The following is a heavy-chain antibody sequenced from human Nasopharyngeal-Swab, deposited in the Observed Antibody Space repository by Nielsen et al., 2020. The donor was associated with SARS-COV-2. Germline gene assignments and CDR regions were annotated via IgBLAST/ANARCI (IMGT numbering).Heavy chain of an antibody. CDR1: GFTFSNYD. D-gene: IGHD6-19*01. CDR2: IDTSGGTT. J-gene: IGHJ1*01. CDR3: AKGLGAVAAEYFQH. V-gene: IGHV3-23*01. Sequence: GGSLRLSCAASGFTFSNYDMSWVRQAPGKGLEWVSVIDTSGGTTYYADSVKGRFTISRDNSKNTLYLQMNSLRAEDTAVYYCAKGLGAVAAEYFQHWGQGTLVTVSS.